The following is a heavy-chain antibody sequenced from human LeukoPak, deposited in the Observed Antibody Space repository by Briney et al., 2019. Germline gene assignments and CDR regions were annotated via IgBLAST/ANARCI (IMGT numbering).Heavy chain of an antibody. CDR3: ARQAAAGGDAFDI. CDR1: GGTFSSYA. J-gene: IGHJ3*02. Sequence: LVKVSCKASGGTFSSYAISWVRQAPGQGLEWMGGIIPIFGTANYAQKFQGRVTITADESTSTAYMELSSLRSEDTAVYYCARQAAAGGDAFDIWGQGTMVTVSS. CDR2: IIPIFGTA. D-gene: IGHD6-13*01. V-gene: IGHV1-69*13.